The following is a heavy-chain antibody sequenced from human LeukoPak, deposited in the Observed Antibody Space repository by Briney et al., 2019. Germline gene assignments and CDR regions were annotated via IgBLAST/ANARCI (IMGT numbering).Heavy chain of an antibody. CDR1: GFTSSSYS. CDR2: ISSSSSYI. J-gene: IGHJ5*02. CDR3: ARATTVTTGLDP. Sequence: GGSLRLSCAASGFTSSSYSMNWVRQAPGKGLEWVSSISSSSSYIYYADSVKGRFTISRDNAKNSLYLQMNSLRAEDTAVYYCARATTVTTGLDPWGQGTLVTVSS. V-gene: IGHV3-21*01. D-gene: IGHD4-17*01.